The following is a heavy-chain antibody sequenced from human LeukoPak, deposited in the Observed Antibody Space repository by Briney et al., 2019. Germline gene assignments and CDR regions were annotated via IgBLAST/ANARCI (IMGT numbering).Heavy chain of an antibody. CDR1: GFIFSNYW. V-gene: IGHV3-7*01. CDR2: IKYDGSET. CDR3: ARGSPGGYCSSTSCYRRGWFDP. D-gene: IGHD2-2*02. J-gene: IGHJ5*02. Sequence: GGSLRLSCEASGFIFSNYWMSWVRQAPGKGLEWVANIKYDGSETYYVDSVKGRFTISRDNGKNSLYVQMNSLSVEDTAVYYCARGSPGGYCSSTSCYRRGWFDPWGQGTLVTVSS.